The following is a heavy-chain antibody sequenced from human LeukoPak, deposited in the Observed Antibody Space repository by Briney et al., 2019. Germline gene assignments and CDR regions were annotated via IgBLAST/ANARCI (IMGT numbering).Heavy chain of an antibody. CDR1: GFTFSNYS. J-gene: IGHJ4*02. V-gene: IGHV3-21*01. Sequence: PGGSLRLSCAASGFTFSNYSMDWVRQAPGKGLEWVSSISSSSSYIYYADSVKGRFTISRDNAKNSLYLQMNSLRAEDTAVYYCARARTTVTTSFDYWGQGTLVTVPS. CDR2: ISSSSSYI. CDR3: ARARTTVTTSFDY. D-gene: IGHD4-17*01.